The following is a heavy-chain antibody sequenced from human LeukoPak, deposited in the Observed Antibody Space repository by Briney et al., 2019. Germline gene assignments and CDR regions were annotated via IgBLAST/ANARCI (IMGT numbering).Heavy chain of an antibody. Sequence: PSETLSLTCTVSGGSISSGGYYWSWIRQPPGKGLEWIGYIYHSGSTYYNPSLKSRVTISVDRSKNQFSLKLSSVTAADTAVYYCARGRSFGVVIHFDYWGQGTLVTVSS. CDR3: ARGRSFGVVIHFDY. D-gene: IGHD3-3*01. CDR1: GGSISSGGYY. V-gene: IGHV4-30-2*01. J-gene: IGHJ4*02. CDR2: IYHSGST.